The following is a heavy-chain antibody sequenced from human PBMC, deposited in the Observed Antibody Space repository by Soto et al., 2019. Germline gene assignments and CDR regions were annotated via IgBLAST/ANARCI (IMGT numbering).Heavy chain of an antibody. CDR3: ARGPSRDGYIYFDY. CDR1: GFTFSSYA. CDR2: ISYDGSNK. D-gene: IGHD5-12*01. Sequence: ESGGGVVQPGRSLRLSCAASGFTFSSYAMHWVRRAPGKGLEWVAVISYDGSNKYYADSVKGRFTISRDNSKNTLYLQMNSLRAEDTAVYYCARGPSRDGYIYFDYWGQGTLVTVSS. J-gene: IGHJ4*02. V-gene: IGHV3-30-3*01.